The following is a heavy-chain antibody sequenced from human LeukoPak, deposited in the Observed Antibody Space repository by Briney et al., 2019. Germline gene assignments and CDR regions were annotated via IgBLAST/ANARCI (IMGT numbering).Heavy chain of an antibody. D-gene: IGHD1-26*01. CDR1: GYTFTGYY. V-gene: IGHV1-2*02. J-gene: IGHJ4*02. Sequence: GASVKVSCKASGYTFTGYYMHWVRQAPGQGLEWMGWINPNSGGTNYAQKFQGRVTMTRDTSISTAYMELSRLRSDDTAVYYCARGPSYIVGARGGYHYWGQGTLVTVSS. CDR2: INPNSGGT. CDR3: ARGPSYIVGARGGYHY.